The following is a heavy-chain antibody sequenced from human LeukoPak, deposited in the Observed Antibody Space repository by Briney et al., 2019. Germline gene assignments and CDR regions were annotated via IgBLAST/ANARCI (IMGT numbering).Heavy chain of an antibody. D-gene: IGHD3-16*02. J-gene: IGHJ4*02. CDR3: ARVDLRLGELSLFDY. Sequence: SETLSLTCTVSGGSISSSSYYWGWIRQPPGKGLEWIGRIYYSGSTYYNPSLKSRVTISVDTSKNQFSLKLSSVTAADTAVYYCARVDLRLGELSLFDYWGQGTLVTVSS. CDR1: GGSISSSSYY. V-gene: IGHV4-39*07. CDR2: IYYSGST.